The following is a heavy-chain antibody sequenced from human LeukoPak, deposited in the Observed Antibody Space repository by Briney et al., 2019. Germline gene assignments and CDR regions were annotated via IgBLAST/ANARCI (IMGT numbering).Heavy chain of an antibody. D-gene: IGHD2-15*01. Sequence: GASVKVSCKASGGTFSSYAISWVRQAPGQGLEWMGWINPNSGGTNYAQKFQGRVTMTRDTSISTAYMELSRLRSDDTAVYYCARSGVCSGGSCYSLYYYYYMDVWGKGTTVTVSS. V-gene: IGHV1-2*02. CDR2: INPNSGGT. CDR3: ARSGVCSGGSCYSLYYYYYMDV. J-gene: IGHJ6*03. CDR1: GGTFSSYA.